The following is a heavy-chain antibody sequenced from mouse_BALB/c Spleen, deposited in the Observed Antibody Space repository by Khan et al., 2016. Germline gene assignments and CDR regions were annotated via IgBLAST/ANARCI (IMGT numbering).Heavy chain of an antibody. Sequence: EVELVESGGGLVQPGGSLKLSCAASGFTFSTYGMSWVRQTPDKRLELVATINSNGGSTYYQDSVKGRFTISRDNAKHTRYLQMSSLKSEDTAIYYFSRENYRYYFDYWGQGTTLTVSS. D-gene: IGHD2-14*01. J-gene: IGHJ2*01. V-gene: IGHV5-6-3*01. CDR2: INSNGGST. CDR1: GFTFSTYG. CDR3: SRENYRYYFDY.